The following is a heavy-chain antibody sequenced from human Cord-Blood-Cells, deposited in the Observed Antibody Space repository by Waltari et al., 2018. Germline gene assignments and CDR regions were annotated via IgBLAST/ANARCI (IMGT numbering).Heavy chain of an antibody. CDR3: ARAAPSQGYNWFDP. CDR2: IWYDGSNK. CDR1: GFTFSSSG. Sequence: QVQLVESGGGVVQPGRSLRLSCAASGFTFSSSGMHWVRQAPGKGLEWVAVIWYDGSNKYYADSVKGRFTISRDNSKNTLYLQMNSLRAEDTAVYYCARAAPSQGYNWFDPWGQGTLVTVSS. J-gene: IGHJ5*02. V-gene: IGHV3-33*01. D-gene: IGHD2-2*01.